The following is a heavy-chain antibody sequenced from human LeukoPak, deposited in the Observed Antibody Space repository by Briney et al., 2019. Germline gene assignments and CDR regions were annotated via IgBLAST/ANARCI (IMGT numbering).Heavy chain of an antibody. Sequence: SETLSLTCAVYGVSFSGYYWSWLRQPPGKGLEWIGEINHSGSTNYNPSLKSRVTMSVDTSKNRFSLKLSSVTAADTAVYYCARGAVNYYDSSGYDYWGQGTLVTVSS. D-gene: IGHD3-22*01. CDR1: GVSFSGYY. CDR3: ARGAVNYYDSSGYDY. J-gene: IGHJ4*02. CDR2: INHSGST. V-gene: IGHV4-34*01.